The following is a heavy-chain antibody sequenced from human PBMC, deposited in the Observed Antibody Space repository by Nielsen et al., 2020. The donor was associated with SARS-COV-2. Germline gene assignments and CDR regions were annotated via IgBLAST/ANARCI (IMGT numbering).Heavy chain of an antibody. J-gene: IGHJ4*02. V-gene: IGHV3-30*18. D-gene: IGHD1-1*01. CDR2: ISYDGSNK. CDR3: AKDRSRAYNWNALGY. CDR1: GFTFSSYG. Sequence: GGSLRLSCAASGFTFSSYGMHWVRQAPGKGLEWVAVISYDGSNKYYADSVKGRFTISRDNSKNTLYLQMNSLRAEDTAVYYCAKDRSRAYNWNALGYWGQRTLVTVSS.